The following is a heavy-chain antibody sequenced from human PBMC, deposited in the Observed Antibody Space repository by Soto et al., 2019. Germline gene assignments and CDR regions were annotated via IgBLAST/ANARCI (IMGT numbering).Heavy chain of an antibody. CDR1: GDSVSSTHW. D-gene: IGHD2-15*01. J-gene: IGHJ1*01. CDR2: VYHTGTT. CDR3: ATLPPRIVVTVLPMPS. Sequence: PSETLSLTCVVSGDSVSSTHWWTWVRQTPGKGLEWIGEVYHTGTTKYNHSLKNRVTISVDKSNNQFSLDLKSVTAADTAVYYRATLPPRIVVTVLPMPSWGQGTLVTVSS. V-gene: IGHV4-4*02.